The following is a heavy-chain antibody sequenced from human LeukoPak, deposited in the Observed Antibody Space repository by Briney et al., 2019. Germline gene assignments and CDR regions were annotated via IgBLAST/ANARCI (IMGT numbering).Heavy chain of an antibody. CDR1: GGSISSSSYY. CDR3: ARAGATVEVRQNTMVRGVILYDWFDP. D-gene: IGHD3-10*01. J-gene: IGHJ5*02. V-gene: IGHV4-39*01. CDR2: IYYSGST. Sequence: PSETLSLTCTVSGGSISSSSYYWGWIRQPPGKGLEWIGSIYYSGSTYYNPSLKSRVTISVDTSKNQFSLKLSSVTAADTAVYYCARAGATVEVRQNTMVRGVILYDWFDPWGQGTLVTVSS.